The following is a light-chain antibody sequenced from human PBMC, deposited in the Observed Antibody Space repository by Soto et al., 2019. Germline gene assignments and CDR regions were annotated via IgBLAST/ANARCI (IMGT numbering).Light chain of an antibody. V-gene: IGLV2-11*01. CDR3: CSYGGYFWV. Sequence: QSVLTQPRSVSGSPGQSVTISCTGTSSDVGGYDYVSWFQHHPGKVPKLMIYDVTKRPSGVPDRFSASKSGNTASLTISGIQAEDEADYYCCSYGGYFWVFGGGTKLTVL. CDR1: SSDVGGYDY. CDR2: DVT. J-gene: IGLJ3*02.